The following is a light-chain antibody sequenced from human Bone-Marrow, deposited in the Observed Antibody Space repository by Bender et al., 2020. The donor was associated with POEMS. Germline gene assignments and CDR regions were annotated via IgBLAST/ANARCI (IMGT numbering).Light chain of an antibody. Sequence: QSALTQPASVSGSPGQSITISCAGTSSDVGSYDLVSWYQQHPGKAPKLMIYDVTKRPSGVPDRFSGSKSGNTASLTISGVQPEDEADYYCCSYVTGASWIFGGGTKLTVL. CDR1: SSDVGSYDL. CDR3: CSYVTGASWI. V-gene: IGLV2-23*02. J-gene: IGLJ2*01. CDR2: DVT.